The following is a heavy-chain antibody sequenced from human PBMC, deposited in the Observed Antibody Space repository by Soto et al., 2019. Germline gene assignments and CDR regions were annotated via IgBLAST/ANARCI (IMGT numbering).Heavy chain of an antibody. CDR2: ICYSGTT. V-gene: IGHV4-31*03. Sequence: PSETLSLTCTVSGGSISSGGYYWSWIRQHPGKGLEWIGYICYSGTTYYNPSLKSRVVISVDTSKNQFSLNLSSVTAADTAVFYCATGFYSSGWYVWFDPWGQGTLVTVSS. CDR3: ATGFYSSGWYVWFDP. D-gene: IGHD6-13*01. CDR1: GGSISSGGYY. J-gene: IGHJ5*02.